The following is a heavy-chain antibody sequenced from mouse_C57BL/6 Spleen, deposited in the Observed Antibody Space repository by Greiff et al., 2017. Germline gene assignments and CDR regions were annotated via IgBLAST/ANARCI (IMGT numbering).Heavy chain of an antibody. Sequence: QVQLQQSGAELVRPGTSVKMSCKASGYTFTNYWIGWAKQRPGHGLEWIGDIYPGGGYTNYNEKVKGKATLTADKSSSTAYMQFSSLTSEDSAIYYCARGDYYGSSPFDYWGQGTTLTVSS. V-gene: IGHV1-63*01. D-gene: IGHD1-1*01. CDR3: ARGDYYGSSPFDY. CDR2: IYPGGGYT. J-gene: IGHJ2*01. CDR1: GYTFTNYW.